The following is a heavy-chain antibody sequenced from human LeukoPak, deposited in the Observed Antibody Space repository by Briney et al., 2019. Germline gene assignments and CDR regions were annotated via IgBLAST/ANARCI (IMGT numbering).Heavy chain of an antibody. CDR3: ARVVYCSSTSCPRGSYWYFDL. CDR2: IIPIFGTA. Sequence: SVKVSCKASGGTFSSYGISWVRQAPGQGLEWMGGIIPIFGTANYAQKFQGRVTITTDESTSTAYMELSSLRSEDTAVYYCARVVYCSSTSCPRGSYWYFDLWGRGTLVTVSS. V-gene: IGHV1-69*05. CDR1: GGTFSSYG. D-gene: IGHD2-2*01. J-gene: IGHJ2*01.